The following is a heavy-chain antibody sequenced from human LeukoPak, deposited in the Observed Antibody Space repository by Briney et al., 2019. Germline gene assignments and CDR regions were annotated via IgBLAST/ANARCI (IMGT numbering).Heavy chain of an antibody. Sequence: GGSLRLSCTASGFSFSSYWMHWVRQVPGKGLVWVSCLNSDGTRISYADSVKGRFTISRDNSKNTLYLQVNSLRVEDTAVYYCVRDGLLWYGGATWGQGTMVTVSS. D-gene: IGHD2-21*01. CDR2: LNSDGTRI. J-gene: IGHJ3*01. V-gene: IGHV3-74*01. CDR1: GFSFSSYW. CDR3: VRDGLLWYGGAT.